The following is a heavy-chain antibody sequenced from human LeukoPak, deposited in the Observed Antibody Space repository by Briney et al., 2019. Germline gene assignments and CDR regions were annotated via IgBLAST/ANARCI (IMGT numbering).Heavy chain of an antibody. V-gene: IGHV3-23*01. CDR3: AKGTYYDSSGYPDY. D-gene: IGHD3-22*01. CDR1: GFTFSSYA. CDR2: ISGSGGST. J-gene: IGHJ4*02. Sequence: GGSLRLSCAASGFTFSSYAMSWVRQAPGKGLEWVSAISGSGGSTYYADSVKGRFTISRDNSKNTLYLQMNSLRAEDTAVYYCAKGTYYDSSGYPDYWGQGTLSPSPQ.